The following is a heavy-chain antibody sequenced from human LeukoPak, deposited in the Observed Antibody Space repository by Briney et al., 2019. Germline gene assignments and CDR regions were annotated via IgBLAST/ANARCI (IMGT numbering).Heavy chain of an antibody. D-gene: IGHD3-10*01. Sequence: SETLSLTCAVYGGSFSGYYWSWIRQPPGKGLEWIGEINHSGSTNYNPSLKSRVTISVDTSKNQFSLKLSSVTAADTAVYYCARGAMVRGVMTLRWFDPWGQGTLVTASS. CDR1: GGSFSGYY. CDR2: INHSGST. V-gene: IGHV4-34*01. CDR3: ARGAMVRGVMTLRWFDP. J-gene: IGHJ5*02.